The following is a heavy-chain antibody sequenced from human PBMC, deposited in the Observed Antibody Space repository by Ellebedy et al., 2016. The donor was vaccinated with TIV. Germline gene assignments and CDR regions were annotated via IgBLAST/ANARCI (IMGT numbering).Heavy chain of an antibody. CDR3: ARARSSGWLHTPDY. CDR1: GYTFTSYY. V-gene: IGHV1-46*04. D-gene: IGHD6-19*01. CDR2: INPSGGST. J-gene: IGHJ4*02. Sequence: AASVKVSCKASGYTFTSYYMHWVRQAPGQGLEWMGIINPSGGSTTYAQNLQGRVTMTRDTSTTTVYMELSSLRSEDTAVYYCARARSSGWLHTPDYWGQGTLVIVSS.